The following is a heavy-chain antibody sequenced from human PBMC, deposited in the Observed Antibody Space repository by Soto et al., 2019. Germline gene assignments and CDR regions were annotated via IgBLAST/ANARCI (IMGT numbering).Heavy chain of an antibody. CDR2: IYYSGST. J-gene: IGHJ2*01. CDR3: ARGVIVVVTASYWYFEL. CDR1: GGSISSGGYY. Sequence: QVQLQESGPGLVKPSQTLSLTCTVSGGSISSGGYYWSWIRQHPGKGLEWIGYIYYSGSTYYNPSLKSRVTISVDTSKNQFSLKLSSVTAADTAVYYCARGVIVVVTASYWYFELWGRGTLVTVSS. D-gene: IGHD2-21*02. V-gene: IGHV4-31*03.